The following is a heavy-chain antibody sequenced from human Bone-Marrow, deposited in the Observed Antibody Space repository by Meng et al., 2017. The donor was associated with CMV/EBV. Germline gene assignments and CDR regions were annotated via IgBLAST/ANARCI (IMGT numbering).Heavy chain of an antibody. Sequence: GSLRLSCTVSGGSISSSSYYWGWIRQPPGKGLEWIGSIYYSGSTYYNPSLKSRVTISVDTSKNQFSLKLSSVTAADTAVYYCECFTMVRGVLVDAFDIWGQGTMVTVSS. CDR2: IYYSGST. CDR1: GGSISSSSYY. V-gene: IGHV4-39*07. D-gene: IGHD3-10*01. CDR3: ECFTMVRGVLVDAFDI. J-gene: IGHJ3*02.